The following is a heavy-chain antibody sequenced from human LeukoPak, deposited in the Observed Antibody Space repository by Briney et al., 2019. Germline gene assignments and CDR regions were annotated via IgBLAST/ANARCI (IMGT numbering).Heavy chain of an antibody. CDR1: GASLNTYY. D-gene: IGHD1-1*01. CDR3: ARGSSANWNIFDF. V-gene: IGHV4-4*07. Sequence: KSSETLSLTCTVSGASLNTYYWTWIRQPAGKGLEWIGRLSTDGSTTYNPSLKSRITMSVDTSKNQFSLKLNSVTAADTAVYYCARGSSANWNIFDFWGQGSLGTVSS. J-gene: IGHJ4*02. CDR2: LSTDGST.